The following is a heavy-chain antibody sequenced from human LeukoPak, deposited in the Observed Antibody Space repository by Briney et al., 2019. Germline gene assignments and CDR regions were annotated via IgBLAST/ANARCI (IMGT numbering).Heavy chain of an antibody. CDR2: INPNSGGT. D-gene: IGHD5-24*01. Sequence: ASVKVSCKTSGYSFTDYYMHWVRQAPGQGLEWMGWINPNSGGTSSAQKFQGRVTMTRGTSITTVYMEVSWLTSDDTAIYFCARSDLGTITAGPFNYWGQGTLVAVSS. J-gene: IGHJ4*02. CDR1: GYSFTDYY. CDR3: ARSDLGTITAGPFNY. V-gene: IGHV1-2*02.